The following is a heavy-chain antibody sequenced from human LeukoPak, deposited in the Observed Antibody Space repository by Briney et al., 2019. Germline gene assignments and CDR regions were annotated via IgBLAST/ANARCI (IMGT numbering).Heavy chain of an antibody. CDR2: VSHSGAT. CDR1: GGSLSGYY. J-gene: IGHJ4*02. Sequence: SETLSLTCAVYGGSLSGYYWSWIRQPPGKGLQWIGEVSHSGATNTIPSLKNRVTMSVDTSKNQFSLNLSSVTAADTAVYFCARDLLSRYWGQGILVTVPS. V-gene: IGHV4-34*01. CDR3: ARDLLSRY.